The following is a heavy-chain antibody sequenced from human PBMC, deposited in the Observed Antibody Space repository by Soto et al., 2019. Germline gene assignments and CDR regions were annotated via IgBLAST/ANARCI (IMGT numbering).Heavy chain of an antibody. CDR1: GGTFSSYA. Sequence: QVQLVQSGAEVKKPGSSVKVSCKASGGTFSSYAISWVRQAPGQGLEWMGGIIPIFGTANYAQKFQGRVTITADESTSTAYMELSSLRSEDTAVYYCARPTTDYGGSYYNGMDVWGQGTTVTVSS. J-gene: IGHJ6*02. CDR2: IIPIFGTA. V-gene: IGHV1-69*12. D-gene: IGHD4-17*01. CDR3: ARPTTDYGGSYYNGMDV.